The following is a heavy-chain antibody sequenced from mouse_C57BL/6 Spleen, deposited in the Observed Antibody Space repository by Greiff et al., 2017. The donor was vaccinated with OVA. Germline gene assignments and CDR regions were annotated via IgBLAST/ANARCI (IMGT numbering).Heavy chain of an antibody. J-gene: IGHJ1*03. V-gene: IGHV10-1*01. CDR2: IRSKSNNYAT. CDR1: GFSFNTYA. Sequence: EVKLMESGGGLVQPKGSLKLSCAASGFSFNTYAMNRVRQAPGKGLEWVARIRSKSNNYATYYADSVKDRFTISRDDSESMLYLQMNNLKTEDTAMYYCVRHGDYGSSHWYFDVWGTGTTVTVSS. CDR3: VRHGDYGSSHWYFDV. D-gene: IGHD1-1*01.